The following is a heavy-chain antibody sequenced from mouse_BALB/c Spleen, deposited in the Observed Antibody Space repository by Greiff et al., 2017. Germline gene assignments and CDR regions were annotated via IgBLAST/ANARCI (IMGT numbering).Heavy chain of an antibody. D-gene: IGHD4-1*01. CDR1: GYTFTSYW. CDR2: INPSNGRT. J-gene: IGHJ2*01. Sequence: QVQLQQPGAELVKPGASVKLSCKASGYTFTSYWMHWVKQRPGQGLEWIGEINPSNGRTNYNEKFKSKATLTVDKSSSTAYMQLSSLTSEDSAVYYCAGWDGGYWGQGTTLTVSS. CDR3: AGWDGGY. V-gene: IGHV1S81*02.